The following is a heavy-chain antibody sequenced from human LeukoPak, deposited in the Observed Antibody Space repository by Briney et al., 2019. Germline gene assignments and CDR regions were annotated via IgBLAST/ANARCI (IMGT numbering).Heavy chain of an antibody. Sequence: VASVKVSCTASGDTFTNYGIGWVRQTPEQGHEWVGWISAYNGNPNYAQKLQGRATMTTDTSTSTAYMELRSLRSDDTGVYYGAGDGDYDRSGAWRGDAFDIWGQGPMDSV. CDR3: AGDGDYDRSGAWRGDAFDI. CDR2: ISAYNGNP. D-gene: IGHD3-22*01. J-gene: IGHJ3*02. CDR1: GDTFTNYG. V-gene: IGHV1-18*01.